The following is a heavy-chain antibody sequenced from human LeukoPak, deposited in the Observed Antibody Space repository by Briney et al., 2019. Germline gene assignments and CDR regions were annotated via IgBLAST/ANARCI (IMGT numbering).Heavy chain of an antibody. CDR3: AKLKGWYGEGYFDY. CDR1: GFTVSSNY. CDR2: IYSGGTT. Sequence: GGSLRLSCAASGFTVSSNYMSWGRQPPGKGLEWVSVIYSGGTTFYADSVKGRFTISRDNSKNTLYLQMNSLRADGTAVYYCAKLKGWYGEGYFDYWGQGTVVTVSS. V-gene: IGHV3-53*01. D-gene: IGHD3-10*01. J-gene: IGHJ4*02.